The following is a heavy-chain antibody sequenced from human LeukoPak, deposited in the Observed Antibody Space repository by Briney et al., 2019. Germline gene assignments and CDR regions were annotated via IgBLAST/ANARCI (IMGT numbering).Heavy chain of an antibody. V-gene: IGHV3-64D*06. CDR2: ISDNGGAT. CDR3: VKAHTSGWKIFDF. CDR1: GFTFSSYT. D-gene: IGHD6-19*01. Sequence: GGSLRLSCSASGFTFSSYTMHWVRQAPGKGLEYVSTISDNGGATYYADSARGRFTISRDNSKNTMYLQMSSLRAEDTAVFYCVKAHTSGWKIFDFWGQGTLVTVSS. J-gene: IGHJ4*02.